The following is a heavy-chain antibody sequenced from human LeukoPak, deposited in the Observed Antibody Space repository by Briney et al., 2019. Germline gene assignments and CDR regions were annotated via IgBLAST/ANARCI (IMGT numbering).Heavy chain of an antibody. D-gene: IGHD5-18*01. V-gene: IGHV4-59*08. CDR1: GGSFTAYS. Sequence: PSETLSLTCTVSGGSFTAYSWTWIRQPPGKGLEWIEYVSYSGSTNYNPSLKSRVTISVDTPKNQFSLMLSSVTAADTAVYYCARPLLSFEDTAMVLWGQGTLVTVSS. J-gene: IGHJ4*02. CDR3: ARPLLSFEDTAMVL. CDR2: VSYSGST.